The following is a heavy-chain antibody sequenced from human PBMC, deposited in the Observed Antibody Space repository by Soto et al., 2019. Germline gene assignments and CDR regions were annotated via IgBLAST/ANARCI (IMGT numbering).Heavy chain of an antibody. J-gene: IGHJ4*02. CDR3: AKGIHSSGWYCFDY. V-gene: IGHV3-23*01. CDR2: ISGSGDSA. D-gene: IGHD6-19*01. CDR1: GFTFSSYA. Sequence: GGSLRLSCAASGFTFSSYAMSWVRQAPGKGLEWVSAISGSGDSAYYADSVKGRFTISRDNSKNTLYLQMNSLRAEDTAVYYCAKGIHSSGWYCFDYWGQGTVVTVSS.